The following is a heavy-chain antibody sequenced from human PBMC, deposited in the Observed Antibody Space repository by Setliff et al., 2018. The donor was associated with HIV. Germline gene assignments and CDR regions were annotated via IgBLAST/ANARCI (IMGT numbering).Heavy chain of an antibody. Sequence: PSETLSLTCTVSGGSISSSSYYWGWIRQPPGKGLEWIGSIYYSGSTYYNPSLKSRLTISVDTSKNQFSLKLSSVNAADTDVYYCARRKAGWGELFGNWFDPWGQGTLVTVSS. CDR2: IYYSGST. CDR1: GGSISSSSYY. CDR3: ARRKAGWGELFGNWFDP. V-gene: IGHV4-39*01. J-gene: IGHJ5*02. D-gene: IGHD3-10*01.